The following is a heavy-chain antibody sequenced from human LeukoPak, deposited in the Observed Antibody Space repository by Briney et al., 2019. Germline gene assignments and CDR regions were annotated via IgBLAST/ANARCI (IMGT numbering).Heavy chain of an antibody. CDR1: TGSISSYY. J-gene: IGHJ6*03. CDR2: IYYSGST. V-gene: IGHV4-59*08. D-gene: IGHD2-15*01. Sequence: SETLSLTCTVSTGSISSYYWSWIRQPPGKALEWIGFIYYSGSTNYNPSLKSRVTISVDTSKNQFSLKLSSVTAADTAVYYCARSGYCSGGSCYPSAYYYMDAWGKGTTVTVSS. CDR3: ARSGYCSGGSCYPSAYYYMDA.